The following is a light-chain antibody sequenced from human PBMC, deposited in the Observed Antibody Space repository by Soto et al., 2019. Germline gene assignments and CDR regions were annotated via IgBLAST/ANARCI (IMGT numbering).Light chain of an antibody. V-gene: IGKV1-5*01. J-gene: IGKJ5*01. CDR2: DAS. CDR3: QQYNSFSAT. CDR1: QSISSW. Sequence: IPMTKAPFTLSAFVGDKTTITCRARQSISSWFAWYQQKPGKAPELLIYDASSLESGVPSRFSGSGSGTEFTLTISSLQPDDFATYYCQQYNSFSATFGQGTRLEIK.